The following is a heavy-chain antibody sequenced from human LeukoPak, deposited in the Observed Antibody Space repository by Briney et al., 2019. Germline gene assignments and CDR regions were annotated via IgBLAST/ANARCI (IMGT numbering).Heavy chain of an antibody. V-gene: IGHV3-23*01. J-gene: IGHJ4*02. CDR3: AKDRYSYGYGPIDY. CDR1: GFTFSSYA. Sequence: PGGSLRLSCAASGFTFSSYAMSWVRQAPGKGLEWVSAISGSGGSTYYADSVKGRFTISRDNSKNTLYLQMNSLRAGDTAVYYCAKDRYSYGYGPIDYWGQGTLVTVSS. D-gene: IGHD5-18*01. CDR2: ISGSGGST.